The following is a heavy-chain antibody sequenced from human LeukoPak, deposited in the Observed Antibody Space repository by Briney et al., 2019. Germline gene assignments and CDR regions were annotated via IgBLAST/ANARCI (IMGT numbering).Heavy chain of an antibody. CDR1: GGSISSNHW. CDR3: ARELDSNNYFFDY. V-gene: IGHV4-4*02. CDR2: IYHSGST. J-gene: IGHJ4*02. Sequence: PSETLSLTCAVSGGSISSNHWWSWVRQPPGKGLEWIGEIYHSGSTNYNPSIKSRVTISVDKSKNQFSLKLSSVTAADTAVYYCARELDSNNYFFDYWGQGTLVTVSS. D-gene: IGHD3-22*01.